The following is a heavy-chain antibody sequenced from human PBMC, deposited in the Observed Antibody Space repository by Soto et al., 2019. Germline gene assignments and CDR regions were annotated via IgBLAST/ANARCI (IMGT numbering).Heavy chain of an antibody. J-gene: IGHJ4*02. CDR2: ISAYNGNT. D-gene: IGHD1-26*01. CDR3: ERAADGRFDY. CDR1: GYTLTSYG. Sequence: XSVKVSCKASGYTLTSYGIIWGRQAPGEGLEWMGWISAYNGNTNYAQKLQGRATMTTDTSTSTAYMELRSLRSDDTAVYYCERAADGRFDYWGQGTLVTVSS. V-gene: IGHV1-18*01.